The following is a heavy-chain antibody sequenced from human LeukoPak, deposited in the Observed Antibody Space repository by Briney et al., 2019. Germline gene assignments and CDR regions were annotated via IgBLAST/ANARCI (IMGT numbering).Heavy chain of an antibody. CDR1: GFTFSNAW. D-gene: IGHD2-2*01. V-gene: IGHV3-15*01. J-gene: IGHJ4*02. CDR3: TKSNSWYYFDY. CDR2: IKNKTDGGTT. Sequence: GGSLRLSCAASGFTFSNAWMSWVRQAPGKGLEWIGRIKNKTDGGTTDYAAPVKGRITVSRDDSKNTLYLQMKSLKTGDTAIYYCTKSNSWYYFDYWGQGPVVTVSS.